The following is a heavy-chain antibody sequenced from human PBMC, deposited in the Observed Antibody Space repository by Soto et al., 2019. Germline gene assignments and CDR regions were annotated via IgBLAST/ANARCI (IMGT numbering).Heavy chain of an antibody. CDR2: INHSGST. V-gene: IGHV4-34*01. D-gene: IGHD6-19*01. CDR3: VSIDSSGWYGGHAFDI. CDR1: GGSFSGYY. J-gene: IGHJ3*02. Sequence: SETLSLTCAVYGGSFSGYYWSWIRQPPGKGLEWIGEINHSGSTNYNPSLKSRVTISVDTSKNQFSLKLSSVTAADTAVYYCVSIDSSGWYGGHAFDIWGQGTMVTVSS.